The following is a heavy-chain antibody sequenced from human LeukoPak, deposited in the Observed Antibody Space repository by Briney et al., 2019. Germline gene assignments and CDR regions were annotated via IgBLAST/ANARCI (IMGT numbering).Heavy chain of an antibody. Sequence: SEALSLTCAVYGGSFSGYYWSWIRQPPGKGLEWIGEINHSGSTNYNPSLKSRVTISVDTSKNQFSLKLSSVTAADTAVYYCARRPGNSGSYLGAFDIWGQGTMVTVSS. CDR3: ARRPGNSGSYLGAFDI. V-gene: IGHV4-34*01. D-gene: IGHD1-26*01. CDR1: GGSFSGYY. CDR2: INHSGST. J-gene: IGHJ3*02.